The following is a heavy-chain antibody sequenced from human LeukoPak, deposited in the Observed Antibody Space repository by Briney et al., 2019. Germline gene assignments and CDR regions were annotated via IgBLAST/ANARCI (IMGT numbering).Heavy chain of an antibody. CDR1: GFTLSSYW. V-gene: IGHV3-74*01. CDR2: TNEDGSYA. Sequence: GGSLRLSCAASGFTLSSYWVHWVRQPPGRGLMWLSRTNEDGSYADYADSVKGRFTISRDNAKNTVYLQMNSLRTEDTAVYFCGRINYNGDYWGRGTLVTVSS. J-gene: IGHJ4*02. D-gene: IGHD3-10*01. CDR3: GRINYNGDY.